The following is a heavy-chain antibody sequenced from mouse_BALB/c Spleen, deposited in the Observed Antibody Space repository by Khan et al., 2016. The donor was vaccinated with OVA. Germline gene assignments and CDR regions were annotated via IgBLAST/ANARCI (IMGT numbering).Heavy chain of an antibody. V-gene: IGHV1S132*01. Sequence: QVQLQQSGAELVRPGAAVKLSCKTSGYIFTSYWIYWVKQRSGQGLEWIARIYPGTGSTYYNEKFKGKVTLTADKSSSTAYMQLSSLKAEDSAVYFCARNYGSNYYFDYWGQGTTLTVSS. CDR3: ARNYGSNYYFDY. CDR2: IYPGTGST. CDR1: GYIFTSYW. D-gene: IGHD1-1*01. J-gene: IGHJ2*01.